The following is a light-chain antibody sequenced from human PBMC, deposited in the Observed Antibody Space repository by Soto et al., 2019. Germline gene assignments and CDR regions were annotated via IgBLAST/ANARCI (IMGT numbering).Light chain of an antibody. CDR2: EVN. CDR3: SSYAGSNNYV. CDR1: SSDIGGYNY. Sequence: QYALTQPPSASGSPGQSVTISCTGTSSDIGGYNYVSWYQQHPGNGPKLMIYEVNKRPSGVPDRFSGSKSGNTASLTVAGLQAEDEADYYCSSYAGSNNYVFGTGTKVTVL. J-gene: IGLJ1*01. V-gene: IGLV2-8*01.